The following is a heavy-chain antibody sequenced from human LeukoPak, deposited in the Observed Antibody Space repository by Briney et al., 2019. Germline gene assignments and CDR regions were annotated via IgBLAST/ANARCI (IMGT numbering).Heavy chain of an antibody. J-gene: IGHJ4*02. CDR1: GFTFSNAW. Sequence: GGSLRLSCAASGFTFSNAWMSWVRQAPGKGLEWVGRIKSKTDGGTTDYAAPVKGRFTISRDDSKNTLYLQMNSLKTEDTAVYYCTTDPTNTYYYGSGSDPNLDYWGQGTLVTVSS. CDR3: TTDPTNTYYYGSGSDPNLDY. CDR2: IKSKTDGGTT. V-gene: IGHV3-15*01. D-gene: IGHD3-10*01.